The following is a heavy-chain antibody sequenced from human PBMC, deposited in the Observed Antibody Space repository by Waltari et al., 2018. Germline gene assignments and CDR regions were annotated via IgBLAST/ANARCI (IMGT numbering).Heavy chain of an antibody. CDR3: AKRGDISSHGAFDI. D-gene: IGHD2-15*01. CDR1: GFTFSPYG. Sequence: QVQLVESGGGVVQPGGSLRLSCAASGFTFSPYGMHWVRQTPGKGLEWVTFIRNDGSDKDYADSVKGRFTVSRDNSKNTLYLQMSNLRAEDTAVYYCAKRGDISSHGAFDIWGQGTMVTVSS. J-gene: IGHJ3*02. CDR2: IRNDGSDK. V-gene: IGHV3-30*02.